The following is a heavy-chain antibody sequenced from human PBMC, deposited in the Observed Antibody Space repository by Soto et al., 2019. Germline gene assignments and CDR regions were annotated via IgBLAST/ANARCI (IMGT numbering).Heavy chain of an antibody. Sequence: QVQLQESGPGLVKPSETLSFTCTVSGDSINSYYWSWIRQPPGKGLEWIAYFYKSGTTNYNPSLKSRVTISVDTSKNQFSLKLSAVTAADTAVYYCARTYDNSGPNSGGYAFDICGQGTMLTVSS. V-gene: IGHV4-59*01. J-gene: IGHJ3*02. CDR2: FYKSGTT. CDR3: ARTYDNSGPNSGGYAFDI. D-gene: IGHD3-22*01. CDR1: GDSINSYY.